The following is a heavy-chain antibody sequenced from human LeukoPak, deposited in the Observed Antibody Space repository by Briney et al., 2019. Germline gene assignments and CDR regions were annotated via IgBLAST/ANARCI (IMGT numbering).Heavy chain of an antibody. J-gene: IGHJ5*02. Sequence: SETLSLTCTVSGGSITISYYYWGWVRQPPGKGLEWLGSIHHSGTTYYNPSLKSRVAISVDTSKNQFSLKLTSVTAADTSVYFCARHRGYYVSVTLFPQGGFDPWGQGTLATVSS. D-gene: IGHD3-10*02. CDR2: IHHSGTT. V-gene: IGHV4-39*01. CDR1: GGSITISYYY. CDR3: ARHRGYYVSVTLFPQGGFDP.